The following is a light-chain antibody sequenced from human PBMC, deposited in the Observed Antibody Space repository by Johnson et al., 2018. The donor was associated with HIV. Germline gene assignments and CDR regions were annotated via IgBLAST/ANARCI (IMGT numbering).Light chain of an antibody. CDR3: GTWDSSLSAVL. CDR1: SSNIGNNY. V-gene: IGLV1-51*01. CDR2: DNN. J-gene: IGLJ1*01. Sequence: QSVLTQPPSVSAAPGQKVTISCSGSSSNIGNNYVSWYQQLPGTAPKLLIYDNNKRPSGIPDRFSGSKYGTSATLAITGLQPGDEADYYCGTWDSSLSAVLFGTGTKVAVL.